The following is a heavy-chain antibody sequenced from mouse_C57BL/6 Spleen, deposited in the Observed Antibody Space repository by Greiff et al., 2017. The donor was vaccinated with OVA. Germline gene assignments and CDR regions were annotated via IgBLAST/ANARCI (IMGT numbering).Heavy chain of an antibody. CDR2: IDPSDSYT. CDR1: GYTFTSYW. Sequence: QVHVKQPGAELVMPGASVKLSCKASGYTFTSYWMHWVKQRPGQGLEWIGEIDPSDSYTNYNQKFKGKSTLTVDKSSSTAYMQLSSLTSEDSAVYYCARGLRREFDYWGQGTTLTVSS. D-gene: IGHD2-4*01. V-gene: IGHV1-69*01. CDR3: ARGLRREFDY. J-gene: IGHJ2*01.